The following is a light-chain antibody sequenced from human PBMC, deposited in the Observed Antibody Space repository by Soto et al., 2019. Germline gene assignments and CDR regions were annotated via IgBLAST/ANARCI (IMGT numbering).Light chain of an antibody. CDR1: SSIIGNNY. J-gene: IGLJ1*01. CDR2: DNN. CDR3: GTWDSSLSAYV. V-gene: IGLV1-51*01. Sequence: QSVLTQPPSVSAAPGQKVTISCSGSSSIIGNNYVSWYQQLPGTAPKLLIYDNNKRPSGIPDRFSGSKSGTSATLGITGLQTGDEADYYCGTWDSSLSAYVFGTGTRSPS.